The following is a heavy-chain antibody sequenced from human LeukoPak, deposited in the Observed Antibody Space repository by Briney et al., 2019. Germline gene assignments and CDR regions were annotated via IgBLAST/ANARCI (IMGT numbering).Heavy chain of an antibody. CDR3: ARGEGITGTTTTDDAFDI. V-gene: IGHV3-21*01. J-gene: IGHJ3*02. D-gene: IGHD1-20*01. CDR2: ISSSSSYI. Sequence: NAGGSLRLSCAASGFTFSSYSMNWVRQAPGKGLEWVSSISSSSSYIYYADSVKGRLTISRDNAKNSLYLQMNSLRAEDTAVYYCARGEGITGTTTTDDAFDIWGQGTMVTVSS. CDR1: GFTFSSYS.